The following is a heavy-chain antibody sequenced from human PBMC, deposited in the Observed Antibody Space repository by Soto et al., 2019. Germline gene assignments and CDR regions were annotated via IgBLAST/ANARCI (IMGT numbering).Heavy chain of an antibody. V-gene: IGHV4-34*01. CDR1: GGSFSGYY. D-gene: IGHD2-2*01. Sequence: SETLSLTCAVYGGSFSGYYWSWIRQPPGKGLEWIGEINHSGSTNYNPSLKSRVTISADTSKNQFSLKLSSVTAADTAVYYCARPARCSSTSCYRYYYYMDVWGKGTTVTVSS. CDR3: ARPARCSSTSCYRYYYYMDV. CDR2: INHSGST. J-gene: IGHJ6*03.